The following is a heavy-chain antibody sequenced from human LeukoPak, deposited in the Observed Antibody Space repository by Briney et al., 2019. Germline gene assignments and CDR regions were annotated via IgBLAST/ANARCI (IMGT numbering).Heavy chain of an antibody. CDR3: ARDHNVADV. D-gene: IGHD2-8*01. CDR2: IKQDGSEK. CDR1: GFTFSSYW. Sequence: GGSLRLSCAASGFTFSSYWMSWVRQAPGKGLEWVANIKQDGSEKYYVDSVKGRFTISRDNAKNSLYLQMNSLRGEDSAMYYCARDHNVADVWGQGTMVTVSS. J-gene: IGHJ3*01. V-gene: IGHV3-7*01.